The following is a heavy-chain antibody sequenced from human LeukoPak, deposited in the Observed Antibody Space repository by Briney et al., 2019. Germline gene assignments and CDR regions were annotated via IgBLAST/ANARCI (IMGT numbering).Heavy chain of an antibody. D-gene: IGHD3-22*01. CDR2: IKQDGSEK. J-gene: IGHJ4*02. CDR1: GFTFSSYR. Sequence: GGSLRLSCAASGFTFSSYRMSWVRQAPGKGLEWVANIKQDGSEKYYVDSVKGRFTISRDNAKNSLYLQMNSLRAEDTAVYYCARGGSGYYPSTLTGWGQGTLVTVSS. V-gene: IGHV3-7*01. CDR3: ARGGSGYYPSTLTG.